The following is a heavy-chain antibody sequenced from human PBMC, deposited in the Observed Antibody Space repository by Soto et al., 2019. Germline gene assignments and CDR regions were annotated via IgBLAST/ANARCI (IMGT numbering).Heavy chain of an antibody. CDR1: GGSISSYY. Sequence: SETLSLTCTVSGGSISSYYWSWIRQPPGKGLEWIGYIYYSGSTNYNPSLKSRVTISVDTSKNQFSLKLSSVTAADTAVYYCATGLPRVGAYDYWGQGTLVTVSS. CDR2: IYYSGST. J-gene: IGHJ4*02. V-gene: IGHV4-59*01. CDR3: ATGLPRVGAYDY. D-gene: IGHD1-26*01.